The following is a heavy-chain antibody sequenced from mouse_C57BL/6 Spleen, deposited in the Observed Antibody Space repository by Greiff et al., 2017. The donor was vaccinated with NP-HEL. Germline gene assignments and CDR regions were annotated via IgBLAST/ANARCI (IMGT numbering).Heavy chain of an antibody. CDR2: IYPGSGNT. CDR1: GYSFTSYY. V-gene: IGHV1-66*01. D-gene: IGHD2-2*01. CDR3: ARGGGYGGFAY. Sequence: VQLQESGPELVKPGASVKISCKASGYSFTSYYIHWVKQRPGQGLEWIGWIYPGSGNTKYNEKFKGKATLTADTSSSTAYMQLSSLTSEDSAVYYCARGGGYGGFAYWGQGTLVTVSA. J-gene: IGHJ3*01.